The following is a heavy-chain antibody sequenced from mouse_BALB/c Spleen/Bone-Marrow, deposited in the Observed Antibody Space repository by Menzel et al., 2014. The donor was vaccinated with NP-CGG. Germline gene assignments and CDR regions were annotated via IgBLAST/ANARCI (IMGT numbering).Heavy chain of an antibody. CDR2: ISNGGSYT. J-gene: IGHJ1*01. D-gene: IGHD1-1*01. CDR3: ARDSLYYYGSSYGYFDV. CDR1: GFTFSDYY. Sequence: EVKLMESGGGLMKPGGSLKLSCAASGFTFSDYYMYWVRQTPEKRLEWVATISNGGSYTYYPDSVTGRFTISRDNAENNLYLQMSSLKSEDTAMYYCARDSLYYYGSSYGYFDVWGAGTTVTVSS. V-gene: IGHV5-4*02.